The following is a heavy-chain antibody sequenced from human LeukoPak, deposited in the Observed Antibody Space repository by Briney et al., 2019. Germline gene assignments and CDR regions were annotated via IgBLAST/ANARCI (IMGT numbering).Heavy chain of an antibody. CDR1: GGSFSGYY. CDR3: ARGDPRAFDI. CDR2: INHSGST. J-gene: IGHJ3*02. V-gene: IGHV4-34*01. Sequence: PSETLSLTCAVYGGSFSGYYWSCIRQPPGKGLEWIGEINHSGSTNYNPSLKSRVTISVDTSKNQFSLKLSSVTAADTAVYYCARGDPRAFDIWGQGTMVTVSS.